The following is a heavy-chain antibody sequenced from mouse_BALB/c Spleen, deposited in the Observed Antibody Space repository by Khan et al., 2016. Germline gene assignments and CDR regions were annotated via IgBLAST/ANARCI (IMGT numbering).Heavy chain of an antibody. CDR3: ARSPYDYDVGFAY. CDR2: IDPANGNT. J-gene: IGHJ3*01. V-gene: IGHV14-3*02. D-gene: IGHD2-4*01. CDR1: GFNIKDTY. Sequence: VQLKQSGAKLVKPGASVKLSCTASGFNIKDTYMHWVKQRPEQGLEWIGRIDPANGNTKYDPKFQGKATITADTSSNTAYLQLSSLTSEDTAVYYCARSPYDYDVGFAYWGQGTLVTVSA.